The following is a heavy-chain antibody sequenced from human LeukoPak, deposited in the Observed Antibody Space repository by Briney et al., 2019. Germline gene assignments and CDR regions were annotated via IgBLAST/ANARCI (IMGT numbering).Heavy chain of an antibody. V-gene: IGHV3-30*04. CDR2: ISYDGSNK. D-gene: IGHD1-14*01. CDR1: GFTFSSYA. CDR3: ASSFSRGLGTGKYGMDV. J-gene: IGHJ6*02. Sequence: PGGSLRLSCAASGFTFSSYAMHWVRQAPGKGLEWVAVISYDGSNKYYADSVKGRFTISRDNSKNTLYLQMNSLRAEDTAVYYCASSFSRGLGTGKYGMDVWGQGTTVTVSS.